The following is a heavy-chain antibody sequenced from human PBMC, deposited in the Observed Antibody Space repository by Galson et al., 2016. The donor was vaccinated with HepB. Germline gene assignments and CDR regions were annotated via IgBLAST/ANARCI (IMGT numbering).Heavy chain of an antibody. CDR2: ISGTGDET. V-gene: IGHV3-23*01. Sequence: SLRLSCAASGFTFSTYAMSWVRQAPGKGLEWVSSISGTGDETYHADSVKGRFTISRDTPKNTRYLQMNSLKAADTAVYYCAKATRGIRGVMIYGMDVWGQGTTVTVS. CDR1: GFTFSTYA. J-gene: IGHJ6*02. D-gene: IGHD3-10*01. CDR3: AKATRGIRGVMIYGMDV.